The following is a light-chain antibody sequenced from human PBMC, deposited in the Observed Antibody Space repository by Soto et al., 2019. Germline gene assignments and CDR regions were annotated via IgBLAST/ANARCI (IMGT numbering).Light chain of an antibody. CDR3: QQYNNWPRGT. Sequence: EIVMTQSPATLSVSPGERATLSCRASQSVSSNLAWYQQKPGQAPRLLIYDASTRATGIPARFSGSGSGTEFTLTISSLQSEDFAVYYCQQYNNWPRGTFGPGTKADIK. J-gene: IGKJ3*01. CDR2: DAS. CDR1: QSVSSN. V-gene: IGKV3-15*01.